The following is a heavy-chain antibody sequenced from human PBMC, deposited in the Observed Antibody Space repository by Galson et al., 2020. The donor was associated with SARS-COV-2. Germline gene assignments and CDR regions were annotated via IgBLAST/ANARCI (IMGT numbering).Heavy chain of an antibody. V-gene: IGHV4-38-2*01. D-gene: IGHD4-17*01. CDR1: GYSISSGYY. Sequence: LRLSCAVSGYSISSGYYWGWIRQPPGKGLEWIGSVHHSGSTYYNPSLKSRVTISVETSKNKSSLRLSSVTAADTAVYYCARLSFGDLEYWGQGTLVTVSS. CDR3: ARLSFGDLEY. CDR2: VHHSGST. J-gene: IGHJ4*02.